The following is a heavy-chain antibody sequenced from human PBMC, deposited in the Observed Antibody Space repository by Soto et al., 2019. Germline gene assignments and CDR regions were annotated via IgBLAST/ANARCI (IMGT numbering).Heavy chain of an antibody. CDR2: VTGSGAGT. D-gene: IGHD2-8*01. J-gene: IGHJ4*02. CDR3: ARDRSDFNGRFPF. V-gene: IGHV3-23*01. Sequence: GGSLRLSCASSGFTFNNYAMTLVRQAPGKGLEWVSIVTGSGAGTYYADSVKGRFTISRDNSKNTLYLHMNSLRVDDTALYYCARDRSDFNGRFPFWGQGALVTVSS. CDR1: GFTFNNYA.